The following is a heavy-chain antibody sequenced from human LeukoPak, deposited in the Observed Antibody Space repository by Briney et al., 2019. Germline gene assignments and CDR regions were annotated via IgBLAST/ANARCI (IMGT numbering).Heavy chain of an antibody. CDR1: GFIFSSNS. CDR3: ATSGYNNIDY. V-gene: IGHV3-48*04. J-gene: IGHJ4*02. CDR2: ISSGSSTI. D-gene: IGHD1-1*01. Sequence: GGSLRLSCAASGFIFSSNSMNWVRQAPGKGLEWVSYISSGSSTIYYADSVKGRFTISRDNAKRSLYLQMNNLRAEDMAVYYCATSGYNNIDYWGQGTVVAVSS.